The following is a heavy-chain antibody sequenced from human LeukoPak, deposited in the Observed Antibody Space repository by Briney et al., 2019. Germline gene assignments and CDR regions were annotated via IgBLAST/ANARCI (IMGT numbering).Heavy chain of an antibody. V-gene: IGHV4-34*01. Sequence: SETLSLTCAVYGGSFSGYYWSWIRQPPGKGLEWMGEINHSGSTNYNPSLKSRVTISVDTSKNQFSLKLSSVTDADTAVYYCARGGVYIAARPAIDYWGQGTLVTVSS. J-gene: IGHJ4*02. D-gene: IGHD6-6*01. CDR1: GGSFSGYY. CDR2: INHSGST. CDR3: ARGGVYIAARPAIDY.